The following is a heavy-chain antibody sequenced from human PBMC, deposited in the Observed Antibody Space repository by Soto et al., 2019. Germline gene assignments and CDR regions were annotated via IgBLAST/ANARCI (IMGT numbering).Heavy chain of an antibody. Sequence: QVQLVQSGAEVKKPGASVKVSCKASGYTFTSYDINWVRQATGQGLEWVRWMNPNSGNTGYAQKFQGRVTMSRNTSISTAYMELSSLRYEDTAVYYCARVRSSGWPYYYYYGMDVWGPGTTVTVSS. CDR3: ARVRSSGWPYYYYYGMDV. J-gene: IGHJ6*02. CDR2: MNPNSGNT. V-gene: IGHV1-8*01. D-gene: IGHD6-19*01. CDR1: GYTFTSYD.